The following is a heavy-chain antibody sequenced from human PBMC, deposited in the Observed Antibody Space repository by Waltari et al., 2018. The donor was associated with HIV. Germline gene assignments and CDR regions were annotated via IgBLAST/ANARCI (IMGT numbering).Heavy chain of an antibody. V-gene: IGHV3-23*01. CDR1: GFTCSSCA. D-gene: IGHD6-6*01. Sequence: EVQLLESGGGLVQPGGSLRLSCAASGFTCSSCAMSWVRQAPGKGLEWVSVISGSGGSTYYADFVKGRFTISRDNAKNTLYLQMNSLRAEDTAVYYCAKEGIAGRPSVPDYWGQGTLVTVSS. CDR3: AKEGIAGRPSVPDY. CDR2: ISGSGGST. J-gene: IGHJ4*02.